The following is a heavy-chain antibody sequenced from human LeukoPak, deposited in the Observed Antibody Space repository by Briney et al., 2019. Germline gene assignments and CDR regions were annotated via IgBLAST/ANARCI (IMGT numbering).Heavy chain of an antibody. CDR2: LSFSGGT. Sequence: TASETLSLTCTVSGVSISSSTYYWGWVRQPPGKGLEWIGSLSFSGGTYYNPSLKSRVTISVDTSENHLSLKMTSMTAADTAVYYCAGFSVEMAIWTGYWGQGTLVIVSS. V-gene: IGHV4-39*02. J-gene: IGHJ4*02. D-gene: IGHD5-24*01. CDR1: GVSISSSTYY. CDR3: AGFSVEMAIWTGY.